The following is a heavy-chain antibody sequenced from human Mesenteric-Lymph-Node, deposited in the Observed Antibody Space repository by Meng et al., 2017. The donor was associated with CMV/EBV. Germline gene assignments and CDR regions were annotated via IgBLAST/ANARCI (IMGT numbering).Heavy chain of an antibody. J-gene: IGHJ4*02. CDR1: GFKFSSYA. Sequence: GESLKISCTASGFKFSSYALHWVRQAPGKGLEWVAVISYDAHTQYADFVKGRFTISRDNSKNTLYLQMNSLRADDTAVYYCAKKYDSGSPCFDYWGQGSLVTVSS. CDR2: ISYDAHTQ. V-gene: IGHV3-30*18. D-gene: IGHD3-10*01. CDR3: AKKYDSGSPCFDY.